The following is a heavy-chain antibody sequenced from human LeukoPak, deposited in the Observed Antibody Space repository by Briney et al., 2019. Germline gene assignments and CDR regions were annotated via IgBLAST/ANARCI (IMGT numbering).Heavy chain of an antibody. CDR3: ARDQFGGYCSGGSCYHGDDY. D-gene: IGHD2-15*01. J-gene: IGHJ4*02. V-gene: IGHV3-43*01. CDR2: ISWDGGST. Sequence: GGSLRLSCAASGFTFDDYTMHWVRQAPGKGLEWVSLISWDGGSTYYADSVKGRFTISRDNSKNSLYLQMNSLRAEDTAVYYCARDQFGGYCSGGSCYHGDDYWGQGTLVTVSS. CDR1: GFTFDDYT.